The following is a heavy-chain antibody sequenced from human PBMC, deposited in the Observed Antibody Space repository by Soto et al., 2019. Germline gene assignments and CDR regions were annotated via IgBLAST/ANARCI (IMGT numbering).Heavy chain of an antibody. J-gene: IGHJ4*02. CDR1: GGSISSYY. D-gene: IGHD3-3*01. CDR2: MYYSGST. V-gene: IGHV4-59*01. CDR3: ARGTFGVVKD. Sequence: QVQLQESGPGLVKPSETLSLACTVSGGSISSYYWSWIRQPPGKGLKWIGYMYYSGSTNYNPSLKSRVTISIDTSRNQFSLKLSSVTAADTAVYYCARGTFGVVKDWGQGTLVTVSS.